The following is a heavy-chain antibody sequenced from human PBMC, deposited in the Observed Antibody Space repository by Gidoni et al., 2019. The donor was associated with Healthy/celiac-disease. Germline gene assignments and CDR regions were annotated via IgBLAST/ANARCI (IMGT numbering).Heavy chain of an antibody. CDR2: INHSGST. J-gene: IGHJ4*02. CDR1: GGSFSGYY. Sequence: QVQLQQWGAGLLKPSETLSLTCAVYGGSFSGYYWSWIRQPPGKGLEWIGEINHSGSTNYNPSLQSRVTISVDTSKNPFSLKLSSVTAADTAVYYCARAQVREGVDWGQGTLVTVSS. V-gene: IGHV4-34*01. CDR3: ARAQVREGVD.